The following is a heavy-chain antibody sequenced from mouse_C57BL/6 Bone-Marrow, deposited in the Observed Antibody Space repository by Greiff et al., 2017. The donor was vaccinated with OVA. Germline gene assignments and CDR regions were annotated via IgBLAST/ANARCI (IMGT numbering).Heavy chain of an antibody. J-gene: IGHJ2*01. CDR2: INPGSGGT. Sequence: QVQLQQSGAELVRPGTSVKVSCKASGYAFTNYLIEWVKQRPGQGLEWIGVINPGSGGTNYNEKFKGKATLTVDKSSSTAYMPLSSLTSEDSAVYFCARADGSSPLDYWGQGTTLTVSS. D-gene: IGHD1-1*01. V-gene: IGHV1-54*01. CDR3: ARADGSSPLDY. CDR1: GYAFTNYL.